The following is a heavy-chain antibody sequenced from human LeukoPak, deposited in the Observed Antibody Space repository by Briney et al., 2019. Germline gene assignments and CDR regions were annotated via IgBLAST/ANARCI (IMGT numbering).Heavy chain of an antibody. Sequence: PSETLSLTCTVSGGSISSSSYYWSWIRQPPGKGLEWIGYIYYSGSTNYNPSLKSRVTMSVDTSKNQFSLKLSSVTAADTAVYYCARAAGRDTTSWLDFDYWGQGILVTVSS. J-gene: IGHJ4*02. CDR2: IYYSGST. V-gene: IGHV4-61*05. CDR1: GGSISSSSYY. D-gene: IGHD1-26*01. CDR3: ARAAGRDTTSWLDFDY.